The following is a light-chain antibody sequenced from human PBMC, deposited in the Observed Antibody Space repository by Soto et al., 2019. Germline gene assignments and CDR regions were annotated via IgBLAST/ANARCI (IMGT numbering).Light chain of an antibody. CDR1: QSVSSNY. CDR2: GAA. CDR3: HPYGSSALI. J-gene: IGKJ4*01. Sequence: EIVLTQSPGTLSLSPGERATLSCRASQSVSSNYVAWYQQKPGQAPRLLIYGAASRATGLPDRFSGSGSGRDLTLTITKLESEEFAVEYWHPYGSSALIFGGGTKVEIK. V-gene: IGKV3-20*01.